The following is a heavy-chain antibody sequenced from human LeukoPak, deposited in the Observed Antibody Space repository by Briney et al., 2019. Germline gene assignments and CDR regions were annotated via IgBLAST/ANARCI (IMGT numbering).Heavy chain of an antibody. J-gene: IGHJ4*02. V-gene: IGHV1-8*02. Sequence: GASVKVSCKASGYTFTNYDINWVRQASGQGLEWMGWMNPNSGNTGYARKFQGRVTMTRDTSINTAYMELSSPRSDDTAVYYCARIVIRGTTADGGDYWGQGILVTVSS. D-gene: IGHD1-14*01. CDR1: GYTFTNYD. CDR3: ARIVIRGTTADGGDY. CDR2: MNPNSGNT.